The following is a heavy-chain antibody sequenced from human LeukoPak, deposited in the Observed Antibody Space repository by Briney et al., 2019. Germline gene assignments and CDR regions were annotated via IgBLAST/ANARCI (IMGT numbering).Heavy chain of an antibody. D-gene: IGHD2-15*01. V-gene: IGHV3-66*01. Sequence: GGSLRLSCAASGFTVSSNYMSWVRQAPGEGVEWVSVIYRGGSTYYADSVKGRFTNSTDNSKNTLYLQMNSLTAEDTAVYYCARGRGGNGRYWGQGNLVTVSS. CDR1: GFTVSSNY. CDR2: IYRGGST. J-gene: IGHJ4*02. CDR3: ARGRGGNGRY.